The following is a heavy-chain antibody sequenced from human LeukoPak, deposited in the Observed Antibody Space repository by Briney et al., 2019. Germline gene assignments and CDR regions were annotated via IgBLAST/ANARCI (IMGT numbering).Heavy chain of an antibody. CDR2: INHSGST. D-gene: IGHD3-22*01. CDR1: GFTFSNAW. CDR3: ARGGLTYYYDSSGHPSIDY. J-gene: IGHJ4*02. V-gene: IGHV4-34*01. Sequence: GSLRLSCAASGFTFSNAWMNWVRQPPGKGLERIGEINHSGSTNYNPSLKSRVTISVDTSKNQFSLKLSSVTAADTAVYYCARGGLTYYYDSSGHPSIDYWGQGTLVTVSS.